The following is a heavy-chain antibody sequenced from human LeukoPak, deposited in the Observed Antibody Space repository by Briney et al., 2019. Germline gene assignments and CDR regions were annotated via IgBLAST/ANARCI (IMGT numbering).Heavy chain of an antibody. CDR1: GYTFTGYY. CDR3: ARAVAAAGTGTDY. J-gene: IGHJ4*02. Sequence: GASVKVSCKASGYTFTGYYMHWVRQAPGQGLEWMGWINPNSGGTNYAQKFQGRVTMTRDTSISTAYMELSRLRSDDTAVYYRARAVAAAGTGTDYWGQGTLVTVSS. CDR2: INPNSGGT. D-gene: IGHD6-13*01. V-gene: IGHV1-2*02.